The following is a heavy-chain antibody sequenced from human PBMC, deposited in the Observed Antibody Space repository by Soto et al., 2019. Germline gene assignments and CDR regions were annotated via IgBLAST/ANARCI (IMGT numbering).Heavy chain of an antibody. Sequence: SETLSLTCTVSGGSISSGGYYWSWIRQHPGKGLEWIGYIYYSGSTYYNPSLKSRVTISVDTSKNQFSLKLSSVTAADTAVYYCARGAVLRYFDWLPFDYWGQGTLVTVSS. D-gene: IGHD3-9*01. V-gene: IGHV4-31*03. CDR1: GGSISSGGYY. CDR3: ARGAVLRYFDWLPFDY. CDR2: IYYSGST. J-gene: IGHJ4*02.